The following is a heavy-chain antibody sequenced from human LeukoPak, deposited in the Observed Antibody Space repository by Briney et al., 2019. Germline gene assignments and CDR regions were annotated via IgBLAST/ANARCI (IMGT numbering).Heavy chain of an antibody. D-gene: IGHD2-15*01. CDR2: IRGSGDDT. CDR3: AKGGAYCSGGSCSNFDY. J-gene: IGHJ4*02. CDR1: GFTFSNYA. V-gene: IGHV3-23*01. Sequence: GGSLRLSCAASGFTFSNYAMSWVRQAPGKGLEWVSRIRGSGDDTHYAASVRGRFTISRDNSKNTLYLQMNSLRAEDTAVYFCAKGGAYCSGGSCSNFDYWGQGTLVTASS.